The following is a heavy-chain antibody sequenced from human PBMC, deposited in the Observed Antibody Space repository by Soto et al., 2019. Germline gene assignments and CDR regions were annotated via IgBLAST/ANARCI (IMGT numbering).Heavy chain of an antibody. CDR3: ARNYDFWSGRGVLGFDY. CDR1: GYTFTGYY. CDR2: INPNSGGT. V-gene: IGHV1-2*02. D-gene: IGHD3-3*01. Sequence: ASVKVSCKASGYTFTGYYMHWVRQAPGQGLEWMGWINPNSGGTNYAQKFQGRVTMTRDTSISTAYMELSRLRSDDTAVYYCARNYDFWSGRGVLGFDYWGQGTLVTSPQ. J-gene: IGHJ4*02.